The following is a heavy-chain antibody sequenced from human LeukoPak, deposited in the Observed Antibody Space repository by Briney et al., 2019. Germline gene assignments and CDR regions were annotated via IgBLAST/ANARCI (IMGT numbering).Heavy chain of an antibody. CDR1: GFTFSSYS. CDR3: ARMQGSSGFYYFDY. CDR2: ISSSSSYI. Sequence: PGGSLRLSCAASGFTFSSYSMNWVRQAPGKGLEWVSSISSSSSYIYYADSVKGRFTISRDNAKNSLYLQMNSLRAEDTAVYYCARMQGSSGFYYFDYWGQGTLVTVSS. D-gene: IGHD6-19*01. J-gene: IGHJ4*02. V-gene: IGHV3-21*01.